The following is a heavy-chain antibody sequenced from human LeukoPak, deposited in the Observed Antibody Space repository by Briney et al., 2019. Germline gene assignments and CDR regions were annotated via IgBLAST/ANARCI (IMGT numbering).Heavy chain of an antibody. CDR3: ARELGKGTVTDLGHYYYGMDV. J-gene: IGHJ6*02. CDR2: IIPIFGTA. Sequence: SVKVSCKASGGTFSSYAISWVRQAPGQGLEWMGGIIPIFGTANYAQKFQGRVTITADESTSTAYMELSSLRSEDTAVYYCARELGKGTVTDLGHYYYGMDVWGQGTAVTVSS. V-gene: IGHV1-69*13. D-gene: IGHD7-27*01. CDR1: GGTFSSYA.